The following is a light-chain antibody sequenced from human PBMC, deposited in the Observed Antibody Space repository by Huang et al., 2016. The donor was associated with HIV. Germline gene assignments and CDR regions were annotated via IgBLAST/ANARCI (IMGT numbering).Light chain of an antibody. J-gene: IGKJ2*01. CDR2: AAS. Sequence: DIQMTQSPSSLSASVGDRVTITCRASQGISNSLAWYRQKPGKAPDLLLYAASRLQSGVPSRFTGGGSGTDYTFTISSLQPEDFATYFCQQYYGPPYTFGQGTKLEIK. CDR3: QQYYGPPYT. V-gene: IGKV1-NL1*01. CDR1: QGISNS.